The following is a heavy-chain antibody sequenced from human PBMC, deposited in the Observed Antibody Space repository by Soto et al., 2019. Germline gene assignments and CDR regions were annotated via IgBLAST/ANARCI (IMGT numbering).Heavy chain of an antibody. CDR2: ISTFHGNT. CDR3: ARDNYDTTGHPLDY. Sequence: PGASVKVSCTASGYTFTSYGISWVRQAPGQGLEWMGWISTFHGNTNYAQKFQGSVTMTTDTSTSTAYMELRSLTSDDTAIYYCARDNYDTTGHPLDYWGQGTLVTVPS. J-gene: IGHJ4*02. D-gene: IGHD3-22*01. V-gene: IGHV1-18*04. CDR1: GYTFTSYG.